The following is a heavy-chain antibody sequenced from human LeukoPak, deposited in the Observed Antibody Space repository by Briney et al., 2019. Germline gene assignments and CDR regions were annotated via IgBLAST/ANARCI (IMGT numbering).Heavy chain of an antibody. CDR2: IYYSGTT. CDR3: AKGAGGFSYYNWFDP. V-gene: IGHV4-39*07. CDR1: GCSISSSPYY. Sequence: PSETLSLTCTVSGCSISSSPYYWGWIRQPQGKGLEWIGSIYYSGTTHYNPSLESRVTISVDTSKNQFSLKLASVTAADTAIYYCAKGAGGFSYYNWFDPWGQGTLVTVSS. D-gene: IGHD5-18*01. J-gene: IGHJ5*02.